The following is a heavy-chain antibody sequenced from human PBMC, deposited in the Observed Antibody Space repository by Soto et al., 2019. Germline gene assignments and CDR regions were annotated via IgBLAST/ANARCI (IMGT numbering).Heavy chain of an antibody. V-gene: IGHV1-69*13. CDR3: ARVLYYYDSSGYPWDAFDI. D-gene: IGHD3-22*01. Sequence: SVKVSCKASGGTFSSYAISWVRQAPGQGLEWMGGIIPIFGTANYAQKFQGRVTITADESTSTAYMELSSLRSEDTAVYYCARVLYYYDSSGYPWDAFDIWGQGTMVTVS. CDR2: IIPIFGTA. CDR1: GGTFSSYA. J-gene: IGHJ3*02.